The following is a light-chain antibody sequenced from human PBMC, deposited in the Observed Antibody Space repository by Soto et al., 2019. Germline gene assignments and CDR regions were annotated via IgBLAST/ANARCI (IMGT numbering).Light chain of an antibody. Sequence: EIVLTQSPDTLSLSPAERATLSCRASQSVSSSNLAWYQQKPGQAPRLLIYGASSRATGIPDRFSGSGSGTDFTLTISRLEPEDFVMYYCQQYGSSPGTVGQGTRLENK. CDR3: QQYGSSPGT. V-gene: IGKV3-20*01. CDR1: QSVSSSN. J-gene: IGKJ5*01. CDR2: GAS.